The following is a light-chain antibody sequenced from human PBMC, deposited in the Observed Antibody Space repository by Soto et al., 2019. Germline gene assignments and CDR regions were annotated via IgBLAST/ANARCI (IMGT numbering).Light chain of an antibody. CDR1: ESVSTN. V-gene: IGKV3-15*01. Sequence: EMVLIQSPATLSLSPGERXXXXXRASESVSTNLAWYQQKAGQAPRLLIYGASTRATGIPARFSGSGSGTEFTLTISSLQSEDFAVYYCQQYSIWRTFGQGTKVDIK. CDR3: QQYSIWRT. CDR2: GAS. J-gene: IGKJ1*01.